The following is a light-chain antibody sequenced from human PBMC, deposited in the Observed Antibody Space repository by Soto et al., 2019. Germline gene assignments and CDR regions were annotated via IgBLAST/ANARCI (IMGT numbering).Light chain of an antibody. CDR3: CSYAGSYTYV. CDR1: SSDVGGYNY. CDR2: DVN. Sequence: QSALTQPRSVSGSPGQSVTISCTGTSSDVGGYNYVSWYQQHPGKAPKLMIYDVNLRPSGVPDRFSGSKSGNTASLTISGLQTEDEADYSCCSYAGSYTYVFATGTKVTVL. V-gene: IGLV2-11*01. J-gene: IGLJ1*01.